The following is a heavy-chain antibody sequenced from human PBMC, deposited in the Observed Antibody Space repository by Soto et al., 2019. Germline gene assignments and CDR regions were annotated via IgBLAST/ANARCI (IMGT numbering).Heavy chain of an antibody. V-gene: IGHV1-46*03. CDR2: IKCSGGET. Sequence: ASVKVSCKASGGTFSTSTFTWVRQAPGQGLEWMGIIKCSGGETTYAQRFLGRVTMTSDTSTSTVYMEVSSLRSEDTAIYYCARDNSRTFPAAPGDKKSDSSGWWFDPWGQGTRVTVAS. CDR3: ARDNSRTFPAAPGDKKSDSSGWWFDP. D-gene: IGHD6-13*01. J-gene: IGHJ5*02. CDR1: GGTFSTST.